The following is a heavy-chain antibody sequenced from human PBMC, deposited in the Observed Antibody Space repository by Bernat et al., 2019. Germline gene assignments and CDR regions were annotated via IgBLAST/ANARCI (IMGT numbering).Heavy chain of an antibody. CDR1: GFTFSNYG. D-gene: IGHD6-19*01. J-gene: IGHJ4*02. CDR3: EREDPVAGRDVFDH. CDR2: IWYYGSRK. Sequence: QAQLVESGGGVVQPGTSLKLSCAASGFTFSNYGMNWVRQAPGKALEWVAVIWYYGSRKYYADSVKGRFTISRDNSKNTLFLELNSLRAEETAVYYCEREDPVAGRDVFDHWGQGALVTVSS. V-gene: IGHV3-33*01.